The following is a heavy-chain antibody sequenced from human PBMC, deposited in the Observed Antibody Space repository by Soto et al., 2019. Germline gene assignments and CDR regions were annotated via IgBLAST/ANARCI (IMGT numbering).Heavy chain of an antibody. CDR3: AREIEYSSSSTYRMDV. J-gene: IGHJ6*02. CDR2: IYHGGST. Sequence: LSLTCAVSGGSTSSSNWWTWARQPPGKGLEWIGEIYHGGSTNYNPSLKSRVTISVDKSKSQFSLKLSSVTAADTAVYYCAREIEYSSSSTYRMDVWGQGTTVTVSS. D-gene: IGHD6-6*01. CDR1: GGSTSSSNW. V-gene: IGHV4-4*02.